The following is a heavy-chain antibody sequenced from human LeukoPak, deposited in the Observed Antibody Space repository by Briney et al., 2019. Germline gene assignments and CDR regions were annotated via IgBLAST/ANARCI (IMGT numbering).Heavy chain of an antibody. Sequence: SVKVSCKASGGTFSSYAISWVRQAPGQGLEWMGGIIPIFGTANYAQKFQGRVTITADESTSTAYMELSSLRSEDTAVYYCARDLSYCSGGSCYPTVTMDVWGQGTTVTVSS. V-gene: IGHV1-69*13. CDR1: GGTFSSYA. J-gene: IGHJ6*02. CDR2: IIPIFGTA. D-gene: IGHD2-15*01. CDR3: ARDLSYCSGGSCYPTVTMDV.